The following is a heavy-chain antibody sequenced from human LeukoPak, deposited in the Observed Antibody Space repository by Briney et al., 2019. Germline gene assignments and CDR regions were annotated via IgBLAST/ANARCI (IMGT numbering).Heavy chain of an antibody. D-gene: IGHD5-24*01. CDR2: IYYSEST. Sequence: PSETLSLTCTVSGGSISSSSYYWGWIRQPPGKGLEWIGSIYYSESTYYSPSLKSRVTISVDTSKNQFSLKLSSVTAADTAVYYCARVSDGYNSNWGQGTLVTVSS. V-gene: IGHV4-39*07. CDR1: GGSISSSSYY. J-gene: IGHJ4*02. CDR3: ARVSDGYNSN.